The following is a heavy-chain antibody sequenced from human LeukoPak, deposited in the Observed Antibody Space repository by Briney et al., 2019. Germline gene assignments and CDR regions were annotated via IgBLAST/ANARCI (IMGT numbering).Heavy chain of an antibody. CDR3: SRHAIYSGGYSYWFDP. D-gene: IGHD1-26*01. CDR1: GVSISSYY. J-gene: IGHJ5*02. CDR2: IYYSGIT. V-gene: IGHV4-59*08. Sequence: PSETLSLTCTVSGVSISSYYWSWIRQPPGKGLEWIAYIYYSGITNYNPSLKSRASISVDTSKNLCSLRLSSVTAADTAVYYCSRHAIYSGGYSYWFDPWGLGTLVTVSS.